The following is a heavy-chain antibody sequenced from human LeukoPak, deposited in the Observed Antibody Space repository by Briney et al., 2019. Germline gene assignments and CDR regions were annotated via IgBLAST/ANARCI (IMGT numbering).Heavy chain of an antibody. CDR2: IIPIFGTA. Sequence: ASVKVSCKASGGTFSSYAISWVRQAPGQGLEWMGGIIPIFGTANYAQKFQGRVTITADKPTSTAYMELSSLRSEDTAVYYCARAVDIVVVPAAYPYYYYGMDVWGKGTTVTVSS. J-gene: IGHJ6*04. CDR1: GGTFSSYA. D-gene: IGHD2-2*01. CDR3: ARAVDIVVVPAAYPYYYYGMDV. V-gene: IGHV1-69*06.